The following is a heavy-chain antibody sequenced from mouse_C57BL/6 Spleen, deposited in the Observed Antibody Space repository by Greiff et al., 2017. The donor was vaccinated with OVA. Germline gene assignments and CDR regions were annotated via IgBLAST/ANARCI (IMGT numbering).Heavy chain of an antibody. D-gene: IGHD1-1*01. Sequence: QVQLQQPGAELVMPGASVKLSCKASGYTFTSYWMHWVKQRPGQGLEWIGEIDPSDSYTNYNQKFKGKSTLTVDKSSSTAYMQLSSLTSEDSAVYYCARSGSLRGSSPFDYWGQGTTLTVSS. CDR2: IDPSDSYT. J-gene: IGHJ2*01. V-gene: IGHV1-69*01. CDR3: ARSGSLRGSSPFDY. CDR1: GYTFTSYW.